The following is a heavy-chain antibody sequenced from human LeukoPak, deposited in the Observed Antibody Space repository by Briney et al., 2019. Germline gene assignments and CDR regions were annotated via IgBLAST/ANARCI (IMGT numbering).Heavy chain of an antibody. CDR3: ARPYSSGWYSDY. J-gene: IGHJ4*02. CDR1: GFTFSDFY. CDR2: VYYRGST. Sequence: PGGSLRLSCAASGFTFSDFYMSWIRQPPGKGLDWIGRVYYRGSTYYNPSLKSRLTISVKTSTNQFSLMLSSVTAADTAVYYCARPYSSGWYSDYWGQGTLVTVSS. V-gene: IGHV4-39*01. D-gene: IGHD6-19*01.